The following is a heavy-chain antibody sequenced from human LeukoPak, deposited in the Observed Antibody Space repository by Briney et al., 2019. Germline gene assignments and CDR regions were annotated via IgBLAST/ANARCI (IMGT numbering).Heavy chain of an antibody. CDR3: ARAELEYCSGATCYATYSFDF. CDR1: GYTFTSYG. D-gene: IGHD2-15*01. V-gene: IGHV1-18*01. Sequence: GASVKVSRKASGYTFTSYGISWVRQAPGQGLEWMGWISAYNGNTNYAQKLQGRVTMTTDTSTSTAYMELRSLRSDDTAVYYCARAELEYCSGATCYATYSFDFWGQGTLVTVSS. J-gene: IGHJ4*02. CDR2: ISAYNGNT.